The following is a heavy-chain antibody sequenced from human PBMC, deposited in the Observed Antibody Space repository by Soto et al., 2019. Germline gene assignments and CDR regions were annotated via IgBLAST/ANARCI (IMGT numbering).Heavy chain of an antibody. D-gene: IGHD1-26*01. CDR2: IFHTGRT. J-gene: IGHJ4*02. CDR1: GASISSTNW. Sequence: QVQLQESGPGLVKPSGTLSLTCAVSGASISSTNWWNWVRQPPGKGLEWIGEIFHTGRTNYNPSLNSRVTISVDKSNNQFSLNLTSVTAADTAVYYCARGGAGSDYWGQGTLVTVSS. V-gene: IGHV4-4*02. CDR3: ARGGAGSDY.